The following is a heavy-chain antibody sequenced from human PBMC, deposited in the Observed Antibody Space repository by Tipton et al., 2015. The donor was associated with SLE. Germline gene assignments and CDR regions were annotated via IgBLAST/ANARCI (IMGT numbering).Heavy chain of an antibody. V-gene: IGHV4-39*01. J-gene: IGHJ3*02. CDR2: IYYSGST. Sequence: GLVKPSETLSLTCTVSGGSISSSSYYWGWIRQPPGKGLEWIGSIYYSGSTYYNPSLKSRVTISVDTSKNQFSLKLSSVTAADTAVYYCARHIVVVIAPRAFDIWGQGTMVTVSP. CDR1: GGSISSSSYY. D-gene: IGHD2-21*01. CDR3: ARHIVVVIAPRAFDI.